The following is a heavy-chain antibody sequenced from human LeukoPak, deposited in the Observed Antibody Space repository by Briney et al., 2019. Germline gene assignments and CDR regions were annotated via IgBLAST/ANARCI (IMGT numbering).Heavy chain of an antibody. D-gene: IGHD1-26*01. CDR2: ISLGGVT. CDR3: SRESGAFSPFGY. V-gene: IGHV4-4*02. Sequence: SETLSLTCGVSGGSISSTNWWSWVRQSPGQGLEWIGEISLGGVTNYNPSLKSRVTMSIDKSENHLSLTLTSVTASDTAVYFCSRESGAFSPFGYWGQGTLVTVSS. CDR1: GGSISSTNW. J-gene: IGHJ4*02.